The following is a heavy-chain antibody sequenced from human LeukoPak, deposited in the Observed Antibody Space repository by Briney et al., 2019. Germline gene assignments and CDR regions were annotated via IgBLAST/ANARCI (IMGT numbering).Heavy chain of an antibody. D-gene: IGHD6-13*01. J-gene: IGHJ6*03. CDR3: ARGVGQLVRFYYYYYYMDV. V-gene: IGHV4-59*01. CDR2: IYYSGST. Sequence: SETLSLTCTVSGDSISTYYWSWIRQPPGKGLEWIGYIYYSGSTNYNPSLKSRVTISVDTSKNQFSLKLSSVTAADTAVYYCARGVGQLVRFYYYYYYMDVWGKGTTVTISS. CDR1: GDSISTYY.